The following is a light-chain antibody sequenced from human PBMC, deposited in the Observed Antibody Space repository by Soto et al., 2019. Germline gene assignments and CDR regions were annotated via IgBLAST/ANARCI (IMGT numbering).Light chain of an antibody. CDR2: DIS. CDR1: SSDVGGYNY. J-gene: IGLJ2*01. V-gene: IGLV2-14*01. CDR3: SSYTSTYTVV. Sequence: QSALTQPASLSGSPGQSITISCTGTSSDVGGYNYVSWYQQHPGKAPKLMIYDISNRPSGVSNRFSGSKSGNTASLTISGLQAEDEADFYCSSYTSTYTVVFGGGTQLTVL.